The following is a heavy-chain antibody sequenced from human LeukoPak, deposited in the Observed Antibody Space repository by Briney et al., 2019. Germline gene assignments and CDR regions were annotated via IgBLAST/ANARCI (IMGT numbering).Heavy chain of an antibody. V-gene: IGHV4-39*07. CDR2: IYYSGST. CDR3: ASGSNYGDGAFDI. D-gene: IGHD4-17*01. Sequence: PSETLSLTCTVSGGSISSSSYYWGWIRQPPGKGLEWIVSIYYSGSTYYNPSLKSRVTISVDTSKNQFSLKLSSVTAADTAVYYCASGSNYGDGAFDIWGQGTMVTVSS. J-gene: IGHJ3*02. CDR1: GGSISSSSYY.